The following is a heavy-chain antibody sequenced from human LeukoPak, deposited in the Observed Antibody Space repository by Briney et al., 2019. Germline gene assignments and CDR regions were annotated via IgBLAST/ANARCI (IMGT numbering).Heavy chain of an antibody. V-gene: IGHV5-51*01. CDR3: ARKTGGSGTYKGVFDI. CDR2: IYPGDSDT. Sequence: GESLKISCKGSGYTFTSYWIGWVRQMPGKGLEWMGIIYPGDSDTRYSPYFQGQVTMSVDRSITTAYLQWSSLKASDTAIYYCARKTGGSGTYKGVFDIWGEGTMVTVSS. D-gene: IGHD3-10*01. CDR1: GYTFTSYW. J-gene: IGHJ3*02.